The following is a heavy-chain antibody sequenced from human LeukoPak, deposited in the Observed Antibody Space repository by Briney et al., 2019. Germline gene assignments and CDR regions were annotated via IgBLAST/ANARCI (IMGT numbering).Heavy chain of an antibody. D-gene: IGHD3-22*01. V-gene: IGHV5-51*01. CDR1: GYIFTSYW. CDR3: ARRRDYDSSGYYSNFDY. CDR2: IYPGDSDT. Sequence: GESLKISCKGSGYIFTSYWIDWVRQMPGKGLEWMGIIYPGDSDTRYSPSFQGQVTISADKSISTAYLQWSSLKASDTAMYYCARRRDYDSSGYYSNFDYWGQGTLVTVSS. J-gene: IGHJ4*02.